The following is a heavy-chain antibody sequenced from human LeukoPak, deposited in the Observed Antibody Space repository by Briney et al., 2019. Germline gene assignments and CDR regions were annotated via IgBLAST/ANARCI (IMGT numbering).Heavy chain of an antibody. Sequence: ASVKVSCKASGYTFTSYGISWVRQAPGQGLEWMGWISAYNGNTNYAQELQGRVTMTTDTSTSTAYMELRSLRSDDTAVYYCATRRGYSGYGRMGYVFDIWGQGTMVTVSS. CDR3: ATRRGYSGYGRMGYVFDI. V-gene: IGHV1-18*01. D-gene: IGHD5-12*01. CDR1: GYTFTSYG. J-gene: IGHJ3*02. CDR2: ISAYNGNT.